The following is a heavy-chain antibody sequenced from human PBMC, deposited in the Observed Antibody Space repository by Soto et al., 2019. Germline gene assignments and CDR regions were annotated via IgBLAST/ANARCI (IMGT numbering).Heavy chain of an antibody. V-gene: IGHV1-69*01. Sequence: QVQLVQSGAEVKKPGSSVKVSCKTSGGTFSSYAVSWVRQAPGQGLEWMGGIIPILETANYAQKFQGKVTITAAESTCAAYMALSSLRSEDTAAYFCAVVSKSSCFYDYWCQGTLVTVTA. J-gene: IGHJ4*02. CDR2: IIPILETA. D-gene: IGHD2-2*01. CDR1: GGTFSSYA. CDR3: AVVSKSSCFYDY.